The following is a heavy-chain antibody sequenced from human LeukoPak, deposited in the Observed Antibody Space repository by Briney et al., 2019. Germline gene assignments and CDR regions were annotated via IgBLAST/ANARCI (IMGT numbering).Heavy chain of an antibody. CDR1: GFSSSDYA. CDR3: AKHAAVGDYFDS. CDR2: ISGSGGST. V-gene: IGHV3-23*01. Sequence: GGSLRLSCAASGFSSSDYAMSWVRHAPGKGLEWVSGISGSGGSTYYADSVKGRFTISRDISKNTLYLQRSSLRAEETAVYYCAKHAAVGDYFDSWGQGTLVTVSS. D-gene: IGHD1-26*01. J-gene: IGHJ4*02.